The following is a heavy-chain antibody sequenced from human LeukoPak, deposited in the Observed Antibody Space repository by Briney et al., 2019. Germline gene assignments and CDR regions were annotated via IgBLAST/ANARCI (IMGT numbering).Heavy chain of an antibody. V-gene: IGHV6-1*01. CDR2: TYYRSKWYN. CDR1: GDSVSSNSAA. J-gene: IGHJ4*02. Sequence: PSQTLSLTCAISGDSVSSNSAAGNLIRQSPSRGLEWLGMTYYRSKWYNDYAVSVKSRITINPDTSKNQFSLQLNSVPPEDAAVYYCARSSAGTFDYWGQGTLVTVSS. D-gene: IGHD6-6*01. CDR3: ARSSAGTFDY.